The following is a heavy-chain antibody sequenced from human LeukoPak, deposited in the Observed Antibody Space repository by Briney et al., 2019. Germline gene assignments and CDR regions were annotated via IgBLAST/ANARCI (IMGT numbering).Heavy chain of an antibody. V-gene: IGHV3-11*06. CDR3: ARDVAAAGDY. J-gene: IGHJ4*02. CDR2: ISSSSSYI. CDR1: GFTISDYS. Sequence: GGSLRLSCAASGFTISDYSMSWIRQAPGKGLEWVSSISSSSSYIYYADSVKGRFTISRDNAKNSLYLQMNSLRAEDTAVHYCARDVAAAGDYWGQGTLVTVSS. D-gene: IGHD6-13*01.